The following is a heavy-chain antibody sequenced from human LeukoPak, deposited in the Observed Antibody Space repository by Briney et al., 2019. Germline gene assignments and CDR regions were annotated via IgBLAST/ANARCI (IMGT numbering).Heavy chain of an antibody. J-gene: IGHJ4*02. Sequence: SETLSLTCAVYGGSFSGYYWSWIRQPPGKGLEWIGEINHSGSTNYNPSLKSRVTISVDTSKNQFSLKPSSVTAADTAVYYCASLLGYGYFDYWGQGTLVTVSS. CDR2: INHSGST. CDR3: ASLLGYGYFDY. D-gene: IGHD2-8*01. CDR1: GGSFSGYY. V-gene: IGHV4-34*01.